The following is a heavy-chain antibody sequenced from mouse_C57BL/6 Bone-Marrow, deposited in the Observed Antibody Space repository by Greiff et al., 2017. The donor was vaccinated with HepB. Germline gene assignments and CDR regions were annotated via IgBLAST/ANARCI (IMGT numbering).Heavy chain of an antibody. CDR1: GFTFSDYY. V-gene: IGHV5-12*01. Sequence: EVKLVESGGGLVQPGGSLKLSCAASGFTFSDYYMYWVRQTPEQRLEWVAYISNGGGSTYYPDTVKGRFTISRDNAKNTLYLQMSRLKSEDTAMYYCARGYYGSSYSYFDVWGTGTTVTVSS. CDR3: ARGYYGSSYSYFDV. CDR2: ISNGGGST. D-gene: IGHD1-1*01. J-gene: IGHJ1*03.